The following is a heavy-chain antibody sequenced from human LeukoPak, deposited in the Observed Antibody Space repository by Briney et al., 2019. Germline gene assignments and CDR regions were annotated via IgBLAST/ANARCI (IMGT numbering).Heavy chain of an antibody. CDR3: TTSMVRGVSAPRY. V-gene: IGHV3-15*01. Sequence: GGSLRLSCAASGFTFSNVWMSWVRQAPGKGLEWVGRIKSKTDGVTSDYAAPVKGRLTNSRDDSKNTLYLQMSSLKTEDTAIYYCTTSMVRGVSAPRYWGQGTLVTVSS. J-gene: IGHJ4*02. CDR2: IKSKTDGVTS. CDR1: GFTFSNVW. D-gene: IGHD3-10*01.